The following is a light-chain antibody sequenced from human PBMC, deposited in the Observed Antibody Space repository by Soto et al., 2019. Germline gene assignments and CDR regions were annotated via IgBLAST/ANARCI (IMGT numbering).Light chain of an antibody. CDR2: VNI. J-gene: IGLJ1*01. Sequence: QSVLTQPPSVSGAPGQRVTISCTGSSSNIGAGYDVHWYQQLPGTAPKLLIYVNINRPSGVPDRFSGSKSGTSASLAITGLQAEDEADYYCQSYDSSLSGYVFGTGTKLTVL. CDR3: QSYDSSLSGYV. V-gene: IGLV1-40*01. CDR1: SSNIGAGYD.